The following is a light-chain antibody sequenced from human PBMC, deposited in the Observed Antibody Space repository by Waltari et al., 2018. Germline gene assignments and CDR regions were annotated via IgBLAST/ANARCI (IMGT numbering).Light chain of an antibody. CDR2: DAS. CDR3: QQRYKWT. CDR1: QNISTS. V-gene: IGKV3-11*01. Sequence: EIVLTQSPATLSLSPGERVTLSCRASQNISTSLAWYQQKPGQAHRLLIYDASKRATGIPGRFSGSGSGTDFTLTISSLEPEDFVVYYCQQRYKWTFGQGTKVEIK. J-gene: IGKJ1*01.